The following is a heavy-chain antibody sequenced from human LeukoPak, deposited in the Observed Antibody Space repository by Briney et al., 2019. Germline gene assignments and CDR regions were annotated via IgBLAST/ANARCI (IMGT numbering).Heavy chain of an antibody. CDR2: ISSSSSSI. D-gene: IGHD1-1*01. CDR3: ARSGYNWNDVIFFDY. Sequence: GGSLRLSCAASGFTFGGYTMNWVRQAPGKGLEWVSSISSSSSSIYYADSVKGRFTISRDNAKNSLYLQMNSLRAEDTAVYYCARSGYNWNDVIFFDYWGQGILVTVSS. V-gene: IGHV3-21*01. J-gene: IGHJ4*02. CDR1: GFTFGGYT.